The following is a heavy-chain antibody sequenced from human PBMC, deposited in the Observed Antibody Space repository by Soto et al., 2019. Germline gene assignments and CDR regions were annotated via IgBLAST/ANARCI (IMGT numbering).Heavy chain of an antibody. D-gene: IGHD1-26*01. CDR3: ATVVASGSTFDY. J-gene: IGHJ4*02. Sequence: ATVKVSCKHSAYTLTELSMHWVLHAPGKGLEWMGGFDPEDGETIYTQKFQGRVTMTEDTSTDTAYMELSSLRSEDTAVYYCATVVASGSTFDYWGQGTLVTVSS. CDR2: FDPEDGET. CDR1: AYTLTELS. V-gene: IGHV1-24*01.